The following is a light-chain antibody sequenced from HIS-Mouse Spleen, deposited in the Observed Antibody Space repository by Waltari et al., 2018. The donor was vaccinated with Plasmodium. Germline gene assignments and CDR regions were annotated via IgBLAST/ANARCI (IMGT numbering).Light chain of an antibody. CDR2: SKN. J-gene: IGLJ2*01. Sequence: QSVLTQPPSASGTPGQRVTIPCSGSSSNIGSKTVTWYQQLPGTAPKPLIYSKNQRPSGVPDRFSGSKSGTSASLAISGLQSEDEADYYCAAWDDSLNGPVFGGGTKLTVL. CDR3: AAWDDSLNGPV. V-gene: IGLV1-44*01. CDR1: SSNIGSKT.